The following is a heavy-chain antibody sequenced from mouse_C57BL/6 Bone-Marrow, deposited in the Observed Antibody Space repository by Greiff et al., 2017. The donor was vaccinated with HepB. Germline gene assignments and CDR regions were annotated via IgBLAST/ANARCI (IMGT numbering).Heavy chain of an antibody. CDR3: ARLTTVRDYFDY. Sequence: EVQLVESGGDLVKPGGSLKLSCAASGFTFSSYGMSWVRQTPDKRLEWVATISSGGSYTYYPDSVKGRFTISRDNAKNTLYLQMSSLKSEDTAMYYCARLTTVRDYFDYWGEGTTLTVSS. J-gene: IGHJ2*01. CDR1: GFTFSSYG. V-gene: IGHV5-6*01. CDR2: ISSGGSYT. D-gene: IGHD1-1*01.